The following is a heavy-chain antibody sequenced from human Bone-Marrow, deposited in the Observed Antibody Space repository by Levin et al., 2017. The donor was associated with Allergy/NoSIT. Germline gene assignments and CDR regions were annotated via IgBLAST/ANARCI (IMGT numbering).Heavy chain of an antibody. CDR3: ARQAVPAAMNGFDS. CDR2: IYYSGST. D-gene: IGHD2-2*01. V-gene: IGHV4-59*08. Sequence: SQTLSLTCTVSVSSISSFYLSFILHHPGNLLYWILYIYYSGSTNYSPSLKSRVSMSADMSRNQVYLTMSSVTAADTAVYYCARQAVPAAMNGFDSWGQGTLVTVSS. J-gene: IGHJ5*01. CDR1: VSSISSFY.